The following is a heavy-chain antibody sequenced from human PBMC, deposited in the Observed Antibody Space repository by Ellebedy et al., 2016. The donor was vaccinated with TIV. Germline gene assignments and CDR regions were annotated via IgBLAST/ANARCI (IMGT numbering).Heavy chain of an antibody. V-gene: IGHV1-8*01. J-gene: IGHJ6*03. CDR3: ARGWVYYYYMDV. CDR1: GYTFTSYD. CDR2: MNPNSGNT. Sequence: ASVKVSXXASGYTFTSYDINWVRQATGQGLEWMGWMNPNSGNTGYAQKFQGRVTMTRNTSISTAYMELSSLRSEDTAVYYCARGWVYYYYMDVWGKGTTVTVSS.